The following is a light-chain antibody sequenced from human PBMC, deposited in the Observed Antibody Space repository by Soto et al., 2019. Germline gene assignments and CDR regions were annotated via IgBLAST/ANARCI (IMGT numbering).Light chain of an antibody. V-gene: IGLV2-14*01. Sequence: QSALTQPASVSGSPGQSITISCTGTSRDIGNYNYVSWYRQLPGKAPKLVIYEVSNRPSGISDRFSGSKSGQTASLTISGLQTEDEADYFCGSYRSSNTLVVFGGGTKLTVL. CDR1: SRDIGNYNY. CDR3: GSYRSSNTLVV. J-gene: IGLJ3*02. CDR2: EVS.